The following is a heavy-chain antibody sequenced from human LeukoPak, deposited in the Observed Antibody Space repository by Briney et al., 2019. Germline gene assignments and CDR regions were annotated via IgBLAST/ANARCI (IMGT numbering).Heavy chain of an antibody. CDR1: GGSFSGYY. V-gene: IGHV4-34*01. CDR2: INHSGST. J-gene: IGHJ1*01. CDR3: ARGRATHKYSQH. Sequence: SETLALTCAVYGGSFSGYYWSWIRQPPGKVLEGIGEINHSGSTNYDPSLKSRVTISVDTSKNQFSLKLSSVTAADTAVYYCARGRATHKYSQHWGQGTLVTVSS.